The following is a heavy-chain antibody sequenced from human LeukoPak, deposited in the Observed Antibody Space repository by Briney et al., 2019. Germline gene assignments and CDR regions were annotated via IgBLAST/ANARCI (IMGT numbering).Heavy chain of an antibody. D-gene: IGHD1-14*01. J-gene: IGHJ4*02. CDR2: VYPTDSDT. V-gene: IGHV5-51*01. CDR3: VRREDNGSLDY. Sequence: GESLKISCEASGYIFTKYWIGWVRQMPGKGLEWIGLVYPTDSDTRYSPSFQGQVTISDDKSITTAYLQWNSLKASDTAMYYCVRREDNGSLDYWGQGTRVTVSS. CDR1: GYIFTKYW.